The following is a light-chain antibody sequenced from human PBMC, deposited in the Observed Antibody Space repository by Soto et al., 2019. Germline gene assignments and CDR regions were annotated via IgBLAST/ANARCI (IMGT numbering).Light chain of an antibody. Sequence: QSVVTQPPSVSEAPRQRVTISCSGSSSNIGNNAVNWYQQLPGKAPKLLIYYDDLPPSGVSGRFSGSKSGTSASLAISGLQSEDEADYYCAAWDDSLNAVVFGGGTKLTVL. J-gene: IGLJ2*01. CDR1: SSNIGNNA. CDR2: YDD. CDR3: AAWDDSLNAVV. V-gene: IGLV1-36*01.